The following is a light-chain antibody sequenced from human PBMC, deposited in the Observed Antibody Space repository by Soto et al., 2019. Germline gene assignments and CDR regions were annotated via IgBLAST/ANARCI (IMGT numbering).Light chain of an antibody. Sequence: EIVLTQSPATLSLSPGARVTLSCRASQRVTSYLAWYQQKPGQAPRLLIYDASNRATGIPVRFSGSGSGTDFTLTISSLEPEDFAVYYCQQRSNWPLMYTFGQGTKLEIK. CDR1: QRVTSY. V-gene: IGKV3-11*01. CDR3: QQRSNWPLMYT. CDR2: DAS. J-gene: IGKJ2*01.